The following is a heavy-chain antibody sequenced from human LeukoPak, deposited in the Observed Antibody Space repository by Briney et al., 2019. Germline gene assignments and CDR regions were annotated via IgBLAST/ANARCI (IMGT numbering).Heavy chain of an antibody. CDR2: INHSGST. Sequence: SETLSLTCAVYGGSFSGYYWSWIRQPPGKGLEWIGEINHSGSTNYNPSLKSRVTISVDTSKNQFSLKLSSVTAADTAVYYCARGRYYTYYYGSGSYYYYYYMDVWGKGTTVTVSS. V-gene: IGHV4-34*01. CDR3: ARGRYYTYYYGSGSYYYYYYMDV. D-gene: IGHD3-10*01. CDR1: GGSFSGYY. J-gene: IGHJ6*03.